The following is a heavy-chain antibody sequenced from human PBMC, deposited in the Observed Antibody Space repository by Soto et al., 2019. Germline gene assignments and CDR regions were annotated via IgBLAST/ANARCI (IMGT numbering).Heavy chain of an antibody. CDR3: ARFGQGLSIDY. Sequence: QVQLVESGGGVVQPGRSLRLSCAASGFTFSSYAMHWVRQAPGKGLEWVAVISYDGSNKYYADSVKGRFTISRDNSKNSLYLQMNSLRAEDTAVYYGARFGQGLSIDYWGQGTLVTVSS. CDR2: ISYDGSNK. V-gene: IGHV3-30-3*01. D-gene: IGHD6-19*01. CDR1: GFTFSSYA. J-gene: IGHJ4*02.